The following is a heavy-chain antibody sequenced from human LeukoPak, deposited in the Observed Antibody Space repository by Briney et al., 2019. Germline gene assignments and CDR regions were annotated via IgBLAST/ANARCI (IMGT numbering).Heavy chain of an antibody. CDR1: IRSVSSYY. CDR2: IYTSGGT. V-gene: IGHV4-4*09. J-gene: IGHJ6*03. CDR3: ARRHHYYYYMDV. Sequence: SETLSLTCTVSIRSVSSYYWTWLRHPPRRGLEWIGYIYTSGGTKYKPSLSSRVTMSVDTSKNQFSLNLSSVTAAYTAVYYRARRHHYYYYMDVWGKGTTVTVSS.